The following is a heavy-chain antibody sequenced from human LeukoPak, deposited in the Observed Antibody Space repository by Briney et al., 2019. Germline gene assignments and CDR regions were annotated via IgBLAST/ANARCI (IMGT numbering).Heavy chain of an antibody. J-gene: IGHJ4*02. Sequence: GGSLRLSCAASGFAFSSYSMNWVRQAPGKGLEWVSSISSSSSYIYYADSVKGRFTISRDNAKNSLYLQMDSLRAEDTAVYYCARDTSPRGDYWGQGTLVTVSS. D-gene: IGHD3-10*01. CDR3: ARDTSPRGDY. CDR1: GFAFSSYS. V-gene: IGHV3-21*01. CDR2: ISSSSSYI.